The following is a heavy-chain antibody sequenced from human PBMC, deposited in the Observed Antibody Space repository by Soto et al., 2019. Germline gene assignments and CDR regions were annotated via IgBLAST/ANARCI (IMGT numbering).Heavy chain of an antibody. CDR2: ISAYNGNT. Sequence: ASVKVSCKASGYTFTSYGISWVRQAPGQGLEWMGWISAYNGNTNYAQKLQGRVTMTTDTSTSTAYMELRSLRSDDTAVYYCARRATTVTYDAFDIGAQGKMVTVSS. CDR3: ARRATTVTYDAFDI. V-gene: IGHV1-18*01. D-gene: IGHD4-17*01. CDR1: GYTFTSYG. J-gene: IGHJ3*02.